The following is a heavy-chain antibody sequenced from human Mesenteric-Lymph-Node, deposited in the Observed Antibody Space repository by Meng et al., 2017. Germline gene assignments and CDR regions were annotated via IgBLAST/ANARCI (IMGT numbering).Heavy chain of an antibody. CDR2: ISAYNGNT. CDR1: GYTFTSYG. D-gene: IGHD2-15*01. V-gene: IGHV1-18*01. J-gene: IGHJ5*02. Sequence: ASVKVSCKASGYTFTSYGISWVRQAPGQGLEWMGWISAYNGNTNYAQKLQGRVTMTTDTSTSTAYMELSSLRSEDTAVYYCARTLLAATRISWFDPWGQGTLVTGS. CDR3: ARTLLAATRISWFDP.